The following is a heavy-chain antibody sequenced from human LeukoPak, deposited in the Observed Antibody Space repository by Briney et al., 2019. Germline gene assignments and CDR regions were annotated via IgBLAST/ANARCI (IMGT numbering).Heavy chain of an antibody. J-gene: IGHJ6*03. V-gene: IGHV3-23*01. Sequence: GGSLRLSCAASGFTFSIYAMSWVRQAPGKGLEWVSVNSGSGASTYYADSVKGRFTISRDNSKNTLYLQMNSLRAEDTAVYYCARGGDFWSGYSRGYYTDVWGKGTTVTVSS. CDR2: NSGSGAST. CDR1: GFTFSIYA. D-gene: IGHD3-3*01. CDR3: ARGGDFWSGYSRGYYTDV.